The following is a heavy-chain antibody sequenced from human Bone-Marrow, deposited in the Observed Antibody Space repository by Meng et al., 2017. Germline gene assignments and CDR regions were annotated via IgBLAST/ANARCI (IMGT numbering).Heavy chain of an antibody. J-gene: IGHJ4*02. D-gene: IGHD1-20*01. Sequence: VDSWVEVKKPGASVEVSCKASGYAFTGYYMHWVRPAPGQGLEWMGGIIPIFGTANYAQKFQGRVTITADKSTSTAYMELSSLRSEDTAVYYCARDGLGNWNYIDYWGQGTLVTVSS. CDR3: ARDGLGNWNYIDY. CDR1: GYAFTGYY. V-gene: IGHV1-69*06. CDR2: IIPIFGTA.